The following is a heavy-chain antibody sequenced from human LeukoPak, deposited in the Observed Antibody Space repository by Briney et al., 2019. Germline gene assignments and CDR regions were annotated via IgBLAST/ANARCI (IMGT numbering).Heavy chain of an antibody. V-gene: IGHV3-74*01. J-gene: IGHJ4*02. Sequence: PRGSLRLSCAASGFTFSKYYMHWVRQAPGKGPVWISYINGDGSHTTYADSVKGRFTISRDNAINTVYLQMNSLRDEDTAIYYCVNMVSDSGVEGKWGQGTLVTVSS. CDR2: INGDGSHT. CDR3: VNMVSDSGVEGK. D-gene: IGHD3-10*01. CDR1: GFTFSKYY.